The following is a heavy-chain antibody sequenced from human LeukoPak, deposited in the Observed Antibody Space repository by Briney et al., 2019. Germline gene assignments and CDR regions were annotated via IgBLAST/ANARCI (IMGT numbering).Heavy chain of an antibody. D-gene: IGHD3-22*01. Sequence: PGGSLRLSCAASGFTFSSYGMHWVRQAPGKGLEWVAVISYDGSNKYYADSLKGRFTISRDNSKNTLYLQMNSLETEDTAIYYCAREVGYDDSADAFHIWGQGTMVTVSS. V-gene: IGHV3-30*19. J-gene: IGHJ3*02. CDR3: AREVGYDDSADAFHI. CDR2: ISYDGSNK. CDR1: GFTFSSYG.